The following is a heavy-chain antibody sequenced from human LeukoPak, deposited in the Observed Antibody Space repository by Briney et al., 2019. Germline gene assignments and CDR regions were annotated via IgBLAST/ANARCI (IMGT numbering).Heavy chain of an antibody. Sequence: PGGSLRLSCAASGFTFSSYAMSWVRQAPGKGLEWVSAISGSGGSTYYADSVKGRFTISRDNSKNTLYLQMNSLRAEDTAVYYCAKGQGRSGESGYYFDYWAQGTLVTVSS. D-gene: IGHD3-3*01. V-gene: IGHV3-23*01. CDR2: ISGSGGST. CDR1: GFTFSSYA. CDR3: AKGQGRSGESGYYFDY. J-gene: IGHJ4*02.